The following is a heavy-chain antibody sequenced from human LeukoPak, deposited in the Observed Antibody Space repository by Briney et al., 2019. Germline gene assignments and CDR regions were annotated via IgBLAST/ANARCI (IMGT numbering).Heavy chain of an antibody. D-gene: IGHD5-18*01. CDR2: IYYSGST. CDR3: ARVNTAMTYYYYYYMDV. CDR1: GGSIGSYY. Sequence: PSETLSLTCTVSGGSIGSYYWSWIRQPPGKGLEWIWDIYYSGSTNYNTSLKSRVPISVDTSKNQFAMKLRSVTATDTAVYFCARVNTAMTYYYYYYMDVWGKGTTVTVSS. V-gene: IGHV4-59*01. J-gene: IGHJ6*03.